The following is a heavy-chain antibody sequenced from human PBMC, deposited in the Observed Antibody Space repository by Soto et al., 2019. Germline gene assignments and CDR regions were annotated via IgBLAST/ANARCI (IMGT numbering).Heavy chain of an antibody. CDR1: CFPFGENA. J-gene: IGHJ4*02. CDR3: AKEDTSSGSLDY. Sequence: PVGSLRLSCAASCFPFGENAMGWVRQAPGKGLEWVSGISDSGATTYYADSVRGRFTISRDNSKNTLYLQMKSLRAEDSASYYCAKEDTSSGSLDYWGQGALVTVSS. CDR2: ISDSGATT. V-gene: IGHV3-23*01. D-gene: IGHD6-19*01.